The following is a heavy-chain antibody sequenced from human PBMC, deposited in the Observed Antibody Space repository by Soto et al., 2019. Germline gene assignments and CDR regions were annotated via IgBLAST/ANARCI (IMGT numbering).Heavy chain of an antibody. CDR3: ARAGERITIFGVVITYFDY. CDR1: GYTFTSYG. J-gene: IGHJ4*02. CDR2: ISAYNGNT. Sequence: ASVKVSCKASGYTFTSYGISWVRQAPGQGLEWMGWISAYNGNTNYAQKLQGRVTMTTDTSTSTAYMELRGLRSDDTAVYYCARAGERITIFGVVITYFDYWGQGTLVTVSS. D-gene: IGHD3-3*01. V-gene: IGHV1-18*04.